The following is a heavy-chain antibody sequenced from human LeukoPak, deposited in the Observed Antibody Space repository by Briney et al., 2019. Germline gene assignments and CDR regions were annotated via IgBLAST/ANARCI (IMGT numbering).Heavy chain of an antibody. CDR3: AKGIYSSGWSYFDY. CDR2: LSGSGITT. V-gene: IGHV3-23*01. D-gene: IGHD6-19*01. J-gene: IGHJ4*01. CDR1: GFTFSNSA. Sequence: GGSLRLSCAASGFTFSNSAMSWVRQSPGKGLEWVSTLSGSGITTYYADSVKGRFTISRDNSKNTLYLQMNSLRAEDTAVYYCAKGIYSSGWSYFDYWGHGTLVTVSS.